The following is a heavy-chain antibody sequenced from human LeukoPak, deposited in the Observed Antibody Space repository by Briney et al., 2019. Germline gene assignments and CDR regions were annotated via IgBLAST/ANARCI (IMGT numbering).Heavy chain of an antibody. CDR2: IYHNGYT. J-gene: IGHJ2*01. CDR3: ATSSGWYFDL. CDR1: GGSISSGADY. V-gene: IGHV4-31*03. Sequence: SETLSLTCIVSGGSISSGADYWSWIRQHPGKGLEWIGYIYHNGYTSYNPSLKSRVIISIDISKNLFSLNLNSVTAADTAVCYCATSSGWYFDLWGRGTLVTVSS.